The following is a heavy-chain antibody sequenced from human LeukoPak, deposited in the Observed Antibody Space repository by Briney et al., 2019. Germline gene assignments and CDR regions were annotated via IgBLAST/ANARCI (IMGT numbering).Heavy chain of an antibody. CDR1: GFTFSNYW. V-gene: IGHV3-7*01. CDR2: IKQDGSEK. Sequence: TGGSLRLSCAASGFTFSNYWMSWVRQAPGKGLEWVANIKQDGSEKYYVDSVKGRFTISRDNAKNSLYLQMNSLRAEDTAVYYCARDATRNSLDYWGQGTLVTVSS. CDR3: ARDATRNSLDY. J-gene: IGHJ4*02. D-gene: IGHD4-11*01.